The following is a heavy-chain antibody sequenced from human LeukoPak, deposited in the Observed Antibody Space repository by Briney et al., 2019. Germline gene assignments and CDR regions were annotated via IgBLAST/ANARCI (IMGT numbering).Heavy chain of an antibody. V-gene: IGHV3-7*01. J-gene: IGHJ4*02. CDR1: GFTFNRDW. D-gene: IGHD3-3*01. Sequence: GGSLRLSCTASGFTFNRDWTAWVRQAPGKGLEWVANIKEDGSEKNYVDSVKGRFTISRDNAENSVYLQMNSLRAEDTAVYYCARVGFLEWLLMDYWGQGTLVTVSS. CDR3: ARVGFLEWLLMDY. CDR2: IKEDGSEK.